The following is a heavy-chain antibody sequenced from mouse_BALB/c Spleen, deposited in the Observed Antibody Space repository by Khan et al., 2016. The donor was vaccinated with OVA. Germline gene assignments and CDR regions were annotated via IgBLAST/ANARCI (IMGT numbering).Heavy chain of an antibody. D-gene: IGHD2-1*01. CDR2: ISSGGDNT. J-gene: IGHJ3*01. CDR1: GFTFSSFS. Sequence: EVELVESGGGLVKPGGSLKLSCAASGFTFSSFSMSWVRQTPEKRLEWVGTISSGGDNTFYSPSVKGRFTISRDNAKNTLYLQMSSLRSEDTALCYCARSNYGTFAYWGQGTLVTVSA. V-gene: IGHV5-9*03. CDR3: ARSNYGTFAY.